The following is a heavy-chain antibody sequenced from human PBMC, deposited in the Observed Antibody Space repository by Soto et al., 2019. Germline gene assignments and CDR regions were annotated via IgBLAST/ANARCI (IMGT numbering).Heavy chain of an antibody. D-gene: IGHD6-19*01. CDR2: INAGNGNT. V-gene: IGHV1-3*01. CDR3: AXXAXSSXWYVXPGEELFY. J-gene: IGHJ4*02. Sequence: QVQLVQSGAEVKKPGASVKVSCKASGYTFTSYAMHWVRQAPGQRLEWMGWINAGNGNTKYSQKFQGRVTITRDTSASTAYMELSSLRSEDTAVYYCAXXAXSSXWYVXPGEELFYWGQGTLVTVSS. CDR1: GYTFTSYA.